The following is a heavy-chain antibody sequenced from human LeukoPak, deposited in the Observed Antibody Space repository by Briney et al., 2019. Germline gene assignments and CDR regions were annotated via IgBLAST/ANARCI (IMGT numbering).Heavy chain of an antibody. CDR1: GGSISSSSYY. Sequence: SETLSLTCTASGGSISSSSYYWGWIRQPPGKGLEWIGSIYYSGSTYYNPSLKSRVTISVDTSKNQFSLKLSSVTAADTAVYYCARSPLAAGYYFDYWGQGTLVTVSS. D-gene: IGHD6-13*01. J-gene: IGHJ4*02. CDR2: IYYSGST. CDR3: ARSPLAAGYYFDY. V-gene: IGHV4-39*07.